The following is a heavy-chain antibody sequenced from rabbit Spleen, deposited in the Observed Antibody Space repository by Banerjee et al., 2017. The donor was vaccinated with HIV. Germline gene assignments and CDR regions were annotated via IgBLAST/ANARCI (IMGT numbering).Heavy chain of an antibody. D-gene: IGHD8-1*01. CDR3: ARDGAGGSYFAL. CDR1: GFDFSNYIF. V-gene: IGHV1S40*01. J-gene: IGHJ4*01. CDR2: VDTGSRDFT. Sequence: LVEYGGDLVQPGASLTLTCTASGFDFSNYIFMCWVRQAPGKGLEWIACVDTGSRDFTYYASWAKGRVTISKTSSTTVTLQMTSLTAADTATYFCARDGAGGSYFALWGPGTLVTVS.